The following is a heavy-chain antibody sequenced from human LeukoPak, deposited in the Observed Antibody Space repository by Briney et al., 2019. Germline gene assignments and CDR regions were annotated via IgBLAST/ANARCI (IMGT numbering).Heavy chain of an antibody. CDR3: ASRIVGTPDYFDY. V-gene: IGHV3-15*01. Sequence: PGGSLRLSCAASGFTFSNAWMSWVRQAPGKGLEWVGRIKSKTDGGTTDYAAPVKGRFTISRDDSKNTLYLQMNSLRVEDTAVYYCASRIVGTPDYFDYWGQGTLVTVSS. CDR1: GFTFSNAW. J-gene: IGHJ4*02. D-gene: IGHD1-26*01. CDR2: IKSKTDGGTT.